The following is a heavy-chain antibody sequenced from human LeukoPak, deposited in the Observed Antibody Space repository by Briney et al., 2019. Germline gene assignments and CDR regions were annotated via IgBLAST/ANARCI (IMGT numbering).Heavy chain of an antibody. CDR3: AKYRGYSGYEPIDY. V-gene: IGHV3-23*01. D-gene: IGHD5-12*01. J-gene: IGHJ4*02. CDR2: ISGGGAI. CDR1: GFTFSSYS. Sequence: GGSLRLSCAASGFTFSSYSMNWVRQAPGKGLEWVSAISGGGAIYYADSVKGRFTISRDNSKNTLYLQMNSLRAEDTALYYCAKYRGYSGYEPIDYWGQGTLVTVSS.